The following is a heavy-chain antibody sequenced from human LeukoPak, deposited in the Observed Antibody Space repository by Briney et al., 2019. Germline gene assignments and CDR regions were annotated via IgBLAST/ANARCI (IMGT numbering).Heavy chain of an antibody. CDR1: GFTFSNAW. V-gene: IGHV3-21*01. CDR2: ISSSSRYI. J-gene: IGHJ4*02. CDR3: ARDLFHATWFDY. Sequence: GGSLRLSCAASGFTFSNAWMSWVRQAPGKGLEWVSSISSSSRYIYYADSVKGRFTISRDNAKNSLYLQMNSLRAEDTAVYYCARDLFHATWFDYWGQGTLVTVSS. D-gene: IGHD2-15*01.